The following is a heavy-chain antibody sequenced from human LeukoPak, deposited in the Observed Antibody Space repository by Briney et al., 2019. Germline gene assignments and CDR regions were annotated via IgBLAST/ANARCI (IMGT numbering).Heavy chain of an antibody. D-gene: IGHD4-17*01. V-gene: IGHV3-48*03. CDR1: GFTFSSYE. Sequence: GGSLRLSCAASGFTFSSYEMNWVRQAPGEGLEWVSYISSSGSTIYYADSVKGRFTISRDNAKNSLYLQMSSLRAEDTAVYYCARDLYGDHGGYWGQGTLVTVSS. CDR3: ARDLYGDHGGY. J-gene: IGHJ4*02. CDR2: ISSSGSTI.